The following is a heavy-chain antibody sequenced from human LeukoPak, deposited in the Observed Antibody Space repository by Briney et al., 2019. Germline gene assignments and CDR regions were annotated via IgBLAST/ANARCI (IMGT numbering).Heavy chain of an antibody. CDR3: ARDRSNYLGGYYYYGMDV. D-gene: IGHD4-11*01. V-gene: IGHV1-46*01. CDR1: GYTFTSYY. Sequence: ASVKVSCKASGYTFTSYYMHWVRQAPGQGLEWMGIINPSGGSTSYAQKFQGRVTMTRDTSTSTGYMELSSLRSEDTAVYYCARDRSNYLGGYYYYGMDVWGQGTTVTVSS. CDR2: INPSGGST. J-gene: IGHJ6*02.